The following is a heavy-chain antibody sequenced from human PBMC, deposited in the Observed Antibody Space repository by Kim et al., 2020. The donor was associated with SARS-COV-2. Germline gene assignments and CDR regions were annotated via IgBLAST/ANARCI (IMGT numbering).Heavy chain of an antibody. Sequence: SVKGRFTISRDNAKNSLYLQMNSLRAEDTAVYYCARVGSSSSRKNAFDIWGQGTMVTVSS. J-gene: IGHJ3*02. CDR3: ARVGSSSSRKNAFDI. V-gene: IGHV3-11*05. D-gene: IGHD6-13*01.